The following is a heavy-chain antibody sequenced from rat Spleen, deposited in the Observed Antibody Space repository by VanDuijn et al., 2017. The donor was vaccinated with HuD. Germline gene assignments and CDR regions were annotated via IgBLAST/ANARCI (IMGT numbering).Heavy chain of an antibody. CDR1: GFTFNNYW. J-gene: IGHJ3*01. CDR2: ITNTGGST. Sequence: EVQLVESGGGLVQPGRSLKLSCVASGFTFNNYWMTWIRQAPGKGLEWVASITNTGGSTYYPDSVKGRFTISRDNAKSTLYLQMNSLRSEDTATYFCTRLGGLRNWFAYWGQGALVTVSS. CDR3: TRLGGLRNWFAY. V-gene: IGHV5-31*01. D-gene: IGHD4-3*01.